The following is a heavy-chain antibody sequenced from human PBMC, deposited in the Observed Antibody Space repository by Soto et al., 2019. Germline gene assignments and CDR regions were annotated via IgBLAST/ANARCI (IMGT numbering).Heavy chain of an antibody. J-gene: IGHJ6*02. V-gene: IGHV3-33*01. Sequence: GGSLRLSCAASGFTFSSYGMHWVRQAPGKGLEWVAVIWYDGSNKYYADSVKGRFTISRDNSKNTLYLQMNSLRAEDTAVYYCAREPYYYYGMDVWGQGTTVTV. CDR2: IWYDGSNK. CDR3: AREPYYYYGMDV. CDR1: GFTFSSYG.